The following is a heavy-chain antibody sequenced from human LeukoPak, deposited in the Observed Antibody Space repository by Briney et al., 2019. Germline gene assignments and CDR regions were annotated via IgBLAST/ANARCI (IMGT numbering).Heavy chain of an antibody. Sequence: QPGRSLRLSCAASGFTFSSYAMHWVRQAPGKGLEWVAVISYDGSNKYYADSVKGRFTISRDNSKNTLYLQMNSLRAEDTAVYYCARGSSWYFDYWGQGTLVTVSS. CDR2: ISYDGSNK. CDR3: ARGSSWYFDY. D-gene: IGHD6-13*01. V-gene: IGHV3-30-3*01. CDR1: GFTFSSYA. J-gene: IGHJ4*02.